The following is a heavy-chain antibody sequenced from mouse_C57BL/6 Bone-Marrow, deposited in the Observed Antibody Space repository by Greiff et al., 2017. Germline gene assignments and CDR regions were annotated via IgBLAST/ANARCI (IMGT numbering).Heavy chain of an antibody. CDR1: GFTFSSYA. CDR2: ISDGGSYT. D-gene: IGHD2-4*01. J-gene: IGHJ3*01. CDR3: AREGIYYDYDRFAY. Sequence: EVQLVESGGGLVKPGGSLKLSCAASGFTFSSYAMSWVRQTPEKRLEWVATISDGGSYTYYPDNVKGRFTISRDNAKNNLYLQMSHLKSEDTAMYYCAREGIYYDYDRFAYWGQGTLVTVSA. V-gene: IGHV5-4*01.